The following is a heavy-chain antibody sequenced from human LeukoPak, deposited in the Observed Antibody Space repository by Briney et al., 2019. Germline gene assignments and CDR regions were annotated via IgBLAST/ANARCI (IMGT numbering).Heavy chain of an antibody. Sequence: GGSLRLSCVASGFTLSDYYMSWIRQAPGRGLEWVSYISSSGSTIYYADSVRGGFTISTDNAKNSLYLQKNSLRAEDTAVYYCARETGDGGRAFDIWGQGTMVTVSS. CDR3: ARETGDGGRAFDI. V-gene: IGHV3-11*04. CDR1: GFTLSDYY. CDR2: ISSSGSTI. J-gene: IGHJ3*02. D-gene: IGHD7-27*01.